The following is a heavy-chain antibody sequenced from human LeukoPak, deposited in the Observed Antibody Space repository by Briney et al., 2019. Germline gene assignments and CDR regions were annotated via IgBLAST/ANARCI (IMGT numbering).Heavy chain of an antibody. J-gene: IGHJ6*02. D-gene: IGHD3-22*01. Sequence: GGSLRLSCAAFGFTFSSYAMSWVRQAPGKGLEWVSAISGSGGSTYYADSVKGRFTISRDNSKNTLYLQMNSLRAEDTAVYYCAKDYYDSSGYFYYYYGMDVWGQGTTVTVSS. V-gene: IGHV3-23*01. CDR2: ISGSGGST. CDR1: GFTFSSYA. CDR3: AKDYYDSSGYFYYYYGMDV.